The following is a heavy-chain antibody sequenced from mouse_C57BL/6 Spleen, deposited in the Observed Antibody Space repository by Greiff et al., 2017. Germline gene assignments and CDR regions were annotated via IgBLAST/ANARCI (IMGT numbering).Heavy chain of an antibody. J-gene: IGHJ1*03. CDR1: GFSLTSYG. D-gene: IGHD2-4*01. Sequence: VKLMESGPGLVQPSQSLSITCTVSGFSLTSYGVHWVRQSPGKGLEWLGVIWRGGSTDYNAAFMSRLSITKDNSKSQVFFKMNSLQADDTAIYYCAKKGYYDYDGYFDVWGTGTTVTVSS. CDR3: AKKGYYDYDGYFDV. V-gene: IGHV2-5*01. CDR2: IWRGGST.